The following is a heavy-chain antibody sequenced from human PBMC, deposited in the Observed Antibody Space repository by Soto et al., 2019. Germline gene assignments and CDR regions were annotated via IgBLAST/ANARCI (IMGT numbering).Heavy chain of an antibody. J-gene: IGHJ4*02. V-gene: IGHV4-4*02. CDR2: IYHSGST. CDR3: ARANGYSYGYTLDH. CDR1: GGSISSSYW. Sequence: SETLSLTCAVSGGSISSSYWWSWVRQPPGKGLEWIWEIYHSGSTNYNPSLKSRVTISVDKSKNQFSLKLSSVTAADTAVYYCARANGYSYGYTLDHWGQGTLVTVSS. D-gene: IGHD5-18*01.